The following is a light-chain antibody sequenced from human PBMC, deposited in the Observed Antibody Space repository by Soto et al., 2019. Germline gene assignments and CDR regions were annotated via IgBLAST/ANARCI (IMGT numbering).Light chain of an antibody. J-gene: IGKJ1*01. CDR3: QQANSFPRT. CDR2: AAS. V-gene: IGKV1D-12*01. CDR1: QAISTW. Sequence: DIQMTQSPSSVSASVGDRVTITCRASQAISTWLAWYQQKPGKAPKLLIYAASNLQTGVPSRFSGSVSGTDFPLTISSLQPEDFATYYCQQANSFPRTFGQGTKVEIK.